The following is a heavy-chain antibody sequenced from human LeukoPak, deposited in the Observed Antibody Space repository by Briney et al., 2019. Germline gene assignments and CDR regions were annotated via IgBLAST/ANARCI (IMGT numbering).Heavy chain of an antibody. CDR2: IYTSGST. J-gene: IGHJ3*02. Sequence: SETLSLTCTVSGGSISSYYWSWIRQPAGKGLEGIGRIYTSGSTNYNPSLKSRFTMSVDTSKHQFSLKLRSVTAGDTAVYYCASSAPRCSSTSCHLVDAFDIWGQGTMVTVSS. CDR3: ASSAPRCSSTSCHLVDAFDI. D-gene: IGHD2-2*01. CDR1: GGSISSYY. V-gene: IGHV4-4*07.